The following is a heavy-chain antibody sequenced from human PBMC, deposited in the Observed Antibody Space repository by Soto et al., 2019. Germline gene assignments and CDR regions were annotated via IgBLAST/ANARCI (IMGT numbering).Heavy chain of an antibody. J-gene: IGHJ6*02. CDR1: GYTFTSYG. Sequence: SVKVSCKASGYTFTSYGISWVRQAPGQGLEWMGWISAYNGNTNYAQKLQGRVTMTTDTSTSTAYMELRSLRSDDTAVYYCARDISGYYYPYYYYYYGMDVWGQGTTVTVSS. CDR3: ARDISGYYYPYYYYYYGMDV. D-gene: IGHD3-22*01. V-gene: IGHV1-18*01. CDR2: ISAYNGNT.